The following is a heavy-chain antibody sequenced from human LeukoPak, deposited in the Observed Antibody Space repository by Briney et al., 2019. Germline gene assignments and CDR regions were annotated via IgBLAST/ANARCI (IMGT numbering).Heavy chain of an antibody. Sequence: SGGSLRLSCAASGFTFSSFWMSWVRQAPGKGLEWVSVIYSGGNTYYADSVKGRFTISRDNSKNTLYLQMNSLRAEDTAVYYCARAIAVAGSTAFDYWGQGTLVTVSS. D-gene: IGHD6-19*01. V-gene: IGHV3-66*01. CDR1: GFTFSSFW. J-gene: IGHJ4*02. CDR2: IYSGGNT. CDR3: ARAIAVAGSTAFDY.